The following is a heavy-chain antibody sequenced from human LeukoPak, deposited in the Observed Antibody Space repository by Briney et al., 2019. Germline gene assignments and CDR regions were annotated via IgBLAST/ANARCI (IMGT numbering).Heavy chain of an antibody. CDR1: GYTFTSYG. CDR2: ISAYKGNT. D-gene: IGHD5-18*01. V-gene: IGHV1-18*01. Sequence: ASVKVSCKASGYTFTSYGITWVRQAPGQGLEWMGWISAYKGNTNYAQKFQDRVTMTTDTSTSTAYMELRSLRSDDTAMYYCARVLGIQLWGSSDYWGQGTLVTVSS. CDR3: ARVLGIQLWGSSDY. J-gene: IGHJ4*02.